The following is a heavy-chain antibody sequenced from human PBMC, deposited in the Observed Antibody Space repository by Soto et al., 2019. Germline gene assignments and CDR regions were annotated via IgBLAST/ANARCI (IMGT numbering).Heavy chain of an antibody. CDR2: ISSGASEK. CDR3: AKNPERGKWYIGV. Sequence: QVHLVGSGGGVVQPGRSLRLSCAASGFSFSSYGMHWVRQTPHKGLEWVAAISSGASEKYYSDSVRGRFTISRDTSKNTLFLELNSLSDQDAAMYYCAKNPERGKWYIGVWGRGTQVTVS. CDR1: GFSFSSYG. V-gene: IGHV3-30*18. D-gene: IGHD1-26*01. J-gene: IGHJ2*01.